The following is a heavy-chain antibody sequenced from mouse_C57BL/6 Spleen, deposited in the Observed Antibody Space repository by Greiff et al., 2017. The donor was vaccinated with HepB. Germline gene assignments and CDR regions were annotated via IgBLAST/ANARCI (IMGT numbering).Heavy chain of an antibody. CDR3: ARDEGIVTTPTLFDY. CDR2: ISDGGSYT. D-gene: IGHD2-5*01. CDR1: GFTFSSYA. V-gene: IGHV5-4*01. J-gene: IGHJ2*01. Sequence: EVMLVESGGGLVKPGGSLKLSCAASGFTFSSYAMSWVRQTPEKRLEWVATISDGGSYTYYPDNVKGRFTISRDNAKNNLYLQMSHLKSEDTAMYYCARDEGIVTTPTLFDYWGQGTTLTVSS.